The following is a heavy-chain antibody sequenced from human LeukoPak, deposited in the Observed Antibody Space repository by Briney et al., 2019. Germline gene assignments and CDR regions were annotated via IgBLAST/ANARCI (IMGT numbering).Heavy chain of an antibody. Sequence: ASVKVSCKASGYSFTSYGISWVRQAPGQGLEWMGWISAYNGNTNYAQKLQGRVTMTTDTSTSTAYMEPRSLRSDDTAVYYCARDLGYQLLFDYWGQGTLVTVSS. J-gene: IGHJ4*02. CDR1: GYSFTSYG. D-gene: IGHD2-2*01. CDR2: ISAYNGNT. V-gene: IGHV1-18*01. CDR3: ARDLGYQLLFDY.